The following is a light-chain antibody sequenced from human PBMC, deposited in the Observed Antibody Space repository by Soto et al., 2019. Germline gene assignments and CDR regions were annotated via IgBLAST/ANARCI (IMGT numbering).Light chain of an antibody. CDR2: GAS. CDR1: QTLSVSF. CDR3: QQYNSYLLT. J-gene: IGKJ4*01. V-gene: IGKV3-20*01. Sequence: EIVLTQSPGTLSLSPGERVALSCRASQTLSVSFLAWYQQKPGQAPRLLIYGASTRATGIPDRFSGSGSGTEFTLTISSLQPDDFATYYCQQYNSYLLTFGGGTKVDIK.